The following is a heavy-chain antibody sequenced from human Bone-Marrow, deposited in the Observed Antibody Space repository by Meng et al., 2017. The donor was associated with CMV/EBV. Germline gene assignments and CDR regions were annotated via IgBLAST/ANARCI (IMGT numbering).Heavy chain of an antibody. J-gene: IGHJ4*02. Sequence: SCAASGFTFSSYWMSWVRQAPGKGLEWVANIKQDGSEKNYVDSVQGRFTISRDNAKNSLYVEMNSLRVEDTGVYYCARGLGAPDYWGQGTLVTVSS. D-gene: IGHD1-26*01. V-gene: IGHV3-7*01. CDR1: GFTFSSYW. CDR2: IKQDGSEK. CDR3: ARGLGAPDY.